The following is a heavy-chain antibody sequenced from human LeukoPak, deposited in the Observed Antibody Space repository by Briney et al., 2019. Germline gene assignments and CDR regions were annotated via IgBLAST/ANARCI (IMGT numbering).Heavy chain of an antibody. CDR2: ISYDGSNK. Sequence: GRSLRLSCAASGFTFSSYGMHWVRQAPGKGLEWVAVISYDGSNKYYADSVKGRFTISRDKSKNTLYLQMNSLRAEDTAVYYCAKGARDSSGWYNDWGQGTLVTVSS. V-gene: IGHV3-30*18. CDR3: AKGARDSSGWYND. D-gene: IGHD6-19*01. J-gene: IGHJ4*02. CDR1: GFTFSSYG.